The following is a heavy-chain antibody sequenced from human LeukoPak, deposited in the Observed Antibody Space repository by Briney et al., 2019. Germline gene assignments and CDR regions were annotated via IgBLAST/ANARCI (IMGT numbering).Heavy chain of an antibody. CDR2: IYYSGNT. J-gene: IGHJ4*02. Sequence: PSETLSLTCTVSGGSISSGGYYWSWIRQHPGKGLEWIGYIYYSGNTYYNPSLKSRVTISVDTSKNQFSLKLSSVTAADTAVYYCARDGDDSSGYYSWGQGTLVTVSS. CDR1: GGSISSGGYY. CDR3: ARDGDDSSGYYS. V-gene: IGHV4-31*03. D-gene: IGHD3-22*01.